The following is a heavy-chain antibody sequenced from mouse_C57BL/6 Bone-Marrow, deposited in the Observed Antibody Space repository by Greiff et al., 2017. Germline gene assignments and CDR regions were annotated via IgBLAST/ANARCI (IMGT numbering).Heavy chain of an antibody. V-gene: IGHV1-11*01. CDR1: GYTFTDHI. J-gene: IGHJ3*01. CDR2: IYPVSGET. Sequence: QVQLKESGAELASPGASVTLSCKASGYTFTDHIMNWVKKRPGQGLEWIGRIYPVSGETNYNQKFLGKATFSVDRSSSTVYMVLHSLPSHAPAVYYFGFYYCSSRFAYWLQGTLVPVSA. CDR3: GFYYCSSRFAY. D-gene: IGHD2-3*01.